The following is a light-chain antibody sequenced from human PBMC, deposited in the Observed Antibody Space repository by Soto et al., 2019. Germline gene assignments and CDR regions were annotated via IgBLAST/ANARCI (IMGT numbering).Light chain of an antibody. V-gene: IGKV3-20*01. J-gene: IGKJ2*01. CDR3: QQYGPSPPYT. Sequence: EVVLTQSPGILSLSPGERATLSCRASRSFASSYLAWYQQKPGQAPRLLIYAASIRATGIPDRFSGSGSGTDFTLTISRLEPEASAVYFCQQYGPSPPYTFGQGTKLEIK. CDR2: AAS. CDR1: RSFASSY.